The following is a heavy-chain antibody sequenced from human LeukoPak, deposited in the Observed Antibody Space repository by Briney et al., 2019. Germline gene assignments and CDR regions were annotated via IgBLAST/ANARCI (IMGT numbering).Heavy chain of an antibody. Sequence: SQTLSLTCAISGDSVSSNSAAWNWIRQSPSRGLEWLGRTYYRSKWYNDYAVSVKSRITINPDTSKNQFSLQLNSVTPEDTAVYYCARDRYDYIWGSCRRSGAFDIWGQGTMVTVSS. J-gene: IGHJ3*02. D-gene: IGHD3-16*02. V-gene: IGHV6-1*01. CDR1: GDSVSSNSAA. CDR2: TYYRSKWYN. CDR3: ARDRYDYIWGSCRRSGAFDI.